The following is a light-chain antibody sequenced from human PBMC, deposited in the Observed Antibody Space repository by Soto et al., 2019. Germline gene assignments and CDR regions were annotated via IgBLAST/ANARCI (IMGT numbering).Light chain of an antibody. CDR3: MQAIDIPWT. J-gene: IGKJ1*01. CDR1: QRCLHSDGKTY. Sequence: ILMTQTPLSLSIIPGQTASISSMSSQRCLHSDGKTYFYWYVQKAGQAPQPLIYEVSNRFSGVPERFSGSGSRTDFTLKISRVEADDVGIYYCMQAIDIPWTFGQGTKVDIK. V-gene: IGKV2-29*03. CDR2: EVS.